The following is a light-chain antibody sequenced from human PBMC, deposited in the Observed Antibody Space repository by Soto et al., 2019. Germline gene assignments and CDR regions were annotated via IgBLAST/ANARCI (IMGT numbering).Light chain of an antibody. V-gene: IGKV1-5*03. CDR2: KAS. CDR1: QSISSW. CDR3: QQYNSYART. J-gene: IGKJ1*01. Sequence: DIQMTQSPSTLSAYVGDRVTITCRASQSISSWLAWYQQKPGKAPKLLIYKASSLESVVPSRFSGSGSGTEFTLTISSLQPDDFATYYCQQYNSYARTFGQGTKVAIK.